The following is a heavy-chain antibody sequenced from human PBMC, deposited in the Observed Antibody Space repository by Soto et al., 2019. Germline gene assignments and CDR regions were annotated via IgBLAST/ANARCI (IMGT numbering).Heavy chain of an antibody. J-gene: IGHJ6*04. D-gene: IGHD3-22*01. CDR1: GGSISSGGYS. V-gene: IGHV4-30-2*01. CDR3: WSHNYDRSGYYHYYYGMEV. CDR2: INHSGST. Sequence: SETLSLTCAVSGGSISSGGYSWSWIRQPPGKGLEWIGEINHSGSTNYNPSLKSRVTISVDTSKNQFSLKLSSVTAADTAVYYCWSHNYDRSGYYHYYYGMEVWRLGTTVIVSS.